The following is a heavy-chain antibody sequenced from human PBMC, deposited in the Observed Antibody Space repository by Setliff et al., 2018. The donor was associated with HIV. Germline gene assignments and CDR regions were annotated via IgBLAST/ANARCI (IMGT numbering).Heavy chain of an antibody. CDR1: GSSISSDSYY. CDR2: IYYSGST. J-gene: IGHJ2*01. CDR3: LLWTGYYTYWFFDL. Sequence: SETLSLTCDVSGSSISSDSYYWAWIRQPPGKGLEWIGTIYYSGSTHYNPSLKSRLTISVDMSKNQLSLKLSSVTAADTAVYYCLLWTGYYTYWFFDLWGRGALVTVSS. D-gene: IGHD3-3*01. V-gene: IGHV4-39*07.